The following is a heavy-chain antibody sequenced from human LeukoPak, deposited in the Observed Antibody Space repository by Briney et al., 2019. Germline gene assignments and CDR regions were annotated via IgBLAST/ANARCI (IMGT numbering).Heavy chain of an antibody. CDR1: GFTFSNYA. CDR3: AKDRVFRGAFFDY. D-gene: IGHD1-26*01. Sequence: GGSLRLPCAASGFTFSNYAMNWVRQAPGKGREWVSAISGSDGRTYYADSVKGRFTITRDNSKNTLYLQMNSLRAEDTAVFYCAKDRVFRGAFFDYWGQGTLVTVSS. V-gene: IGHV3-23*01. J-gene: IGHJ4*02. CDR2: ISGSDGRT.